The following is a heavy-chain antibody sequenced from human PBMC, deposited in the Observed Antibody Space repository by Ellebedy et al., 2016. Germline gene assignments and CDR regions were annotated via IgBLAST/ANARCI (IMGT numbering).Heavy chain of an antibody. J-gene: IGHJ6*02. CDR3: ARRRALPAARGDYGMDV. CDR2: IYPGDSDT. Sequence: GESLKISXKGSGYSFTSYWIGWVRQMPGKGLEWMGIIYPGDSDTRYSPSFQGQVTISADKSISTAYLQWSSLKASDTAMYYCARRRALPAARGDYGMDVWGQGTTVTVSS. V-gene: IGHV5-51*01. CDR1: GYSFTSYW. D-gene: IGHD2-2*01.